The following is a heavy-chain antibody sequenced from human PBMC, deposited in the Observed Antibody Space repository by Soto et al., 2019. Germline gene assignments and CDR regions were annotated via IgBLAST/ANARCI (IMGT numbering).Heavy chain of an antibody. CDR3: ARETQDIVVVPAATPLVVTPGAKQDYYYGMDV. V-gene: IGHV6-1*01. D-gene: IGHD2-2*01. CDR2: TYYRSKWYN. J-gene: IGHJ6*02. Sequence: SQTLSLTCAISGDSVSSNSAAWNWIRQSPSRGLEWLGRTYYRSKWYNDYAVPVKSRITINPDTSKNQFSLQLNSVTPEDTAVYYCARETQDIVVVPAATPLVVTPGAKQDYYYGMDVWGQGTTVTVSS. CDR1: GDSVSSNSAA.